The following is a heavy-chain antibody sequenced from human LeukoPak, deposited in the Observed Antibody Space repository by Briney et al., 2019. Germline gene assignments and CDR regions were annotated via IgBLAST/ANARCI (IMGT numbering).Heavy chain of an antibody. CDR2: INTNGANT. D-gene: IGHD6-6*01. CDR1: GFAFESYA. J-gene: IGHJ4*02. CDR3: VKGLDYSSSQMDS. Sequence: GGSPRLSCSASGFAFESYAMHWVRQAPGKRLEYVSSINTNGANTYYADSVKGRFTISRDNSRNTVYVQMNSLTPEDTAVYYCVKGLDYSSSQMDSWGQGTLVTVSS. V-gene: IGHV3-64*05.